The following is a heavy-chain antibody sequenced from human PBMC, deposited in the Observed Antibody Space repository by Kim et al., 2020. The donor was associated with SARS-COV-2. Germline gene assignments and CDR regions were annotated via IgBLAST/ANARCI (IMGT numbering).Heavy chain of an antibody. V-gene: IGHV3-30-3*01. D-gene: IGHD6-6*01. CDR2: ISCDGSNK. Sequence: GGSLRLSCAASGFTFSSFAMHWVRQAPGKGLEWVAVISCDGSNKYYADSVKGRFTISRDNSKNTLYLQMNSLRAEDTAVYYCARGGEIRQLASASLFDYWGQGTLVTVSS. J-gene: IGHJ4*02. CDR1: GFTFSSFA. CDR3: ARGGEIRQLASASLFDY.